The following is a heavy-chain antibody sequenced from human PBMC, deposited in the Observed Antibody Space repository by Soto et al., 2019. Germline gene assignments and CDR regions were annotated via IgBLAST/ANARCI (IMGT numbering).Heavy chain of an antibody. V-gene: IGHV6-1*01. CDR3: ARYCSSRNCYMSDAFDI. Sequence: SQTLSLTCVIYGDRVSSNSATWNWIRQSPSRGLEWLGRTYYRSKWYNDYVVSVKSRITINPDTSKNQFSLQLHPVTPEDTAVYYCARYCSSRNCYMSDAFDIWGQGTMVTVSS. CDR2: TYYRSKWYN. D-gene: IGHD2-2*02. J-gene: IGHJ3*02. CDR1: GDRVSSNSAT.